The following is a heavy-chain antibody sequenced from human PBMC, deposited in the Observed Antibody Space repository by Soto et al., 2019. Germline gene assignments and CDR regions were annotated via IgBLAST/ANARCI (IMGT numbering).Heavy chain of an antibody. D-gene: IGHD2-21*01. J-gene: IGHJ3*02. V-gene: IGHV3-48*03. CDR1: GFTFSSYE. CDR2: ISSSGSTI. Sequence: GGSLRLSCAASGFTFSSYEMNWVRQAPGKGLEWVSYISSSGSTIYYADSVKGRSTISRDNAKNSLYLQMNSLRAEDTAVYYCAREGLYSNAFDIWGQGTMVTVPS. CDR3: AREGLYSNAFDI.